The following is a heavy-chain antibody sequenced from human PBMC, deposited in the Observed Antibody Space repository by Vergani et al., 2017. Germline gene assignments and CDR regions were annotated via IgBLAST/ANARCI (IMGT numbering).Heavy chain of an antibody. D-gene: IGHD1-26*01. J-gene: IGHJ6*03. CDR3: ARDGWELRDYFYYMDV. Sequence: EVQLVESGGGLVPPGRSLRLSCAASGFSFGDYAITWVRQAPGKGLEWVSRINSDGDSTSYADSVKGGFTISRDNAKNTVYLQVDSLRTEDTAVYYCARDGWELRDYFYYMDVWGKGTTVTVSS. CDR1: GFSFGDYA. CDR2: INSDGDST. V-gene: IGHV3-74*01.